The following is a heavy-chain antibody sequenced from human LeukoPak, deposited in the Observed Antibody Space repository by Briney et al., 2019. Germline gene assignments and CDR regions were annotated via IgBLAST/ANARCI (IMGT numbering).Heavy chain of an antibody. CDR1: GGSISSGGYS. V-gene: IGHV4-31*03. CDR3: ATKAFDAFDI. Sequence: SQTLSLTCTVSGGSISSGGYSWSWIRQHPGKGLEWIGYIYYSGSTYYNPSLKSRVTISVDTSKNQFSLKLSSVTAADTAVYYCATKAFDAFDIWGQGTMVTVSS. J-gene: IGHJ3*02. CDR2: IYYSGST.